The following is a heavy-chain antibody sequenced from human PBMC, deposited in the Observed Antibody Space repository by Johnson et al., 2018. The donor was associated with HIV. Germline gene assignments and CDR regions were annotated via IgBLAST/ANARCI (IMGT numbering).Heavy chain of an antibody. J-gene: IGHJ3*02. CDR1: GFAFDDYG. V-gene: IGHV3-7*03. D-gene: IGHD2-21*01. Sequence: VQLVESGGGVVRPGGSLRLSCAASGFAFDDYGMSWVRQAPGKGLEWVANINQDGSEKFYVDSVKGRFTISRDNAKNSVYLQMNSLRAEDTAVYYCSTGDIVVVLGSILLPLHDAFEIWGQGTMVNVSS. CDR3: STGDIVVVLGSILLPLHDAFEI. CDR2: INQDGSEK.